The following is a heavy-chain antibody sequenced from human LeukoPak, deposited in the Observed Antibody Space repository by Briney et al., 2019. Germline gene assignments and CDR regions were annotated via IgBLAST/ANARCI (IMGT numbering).Heavy chain of an antibody. J-gene: IGHJ3*02. D-gene: IGHD3-10*01. CDR3: ARGGWGSGSYYTHDAFDI. CDR1: AVSISNYY. V-gene: IGHV4-59*01. Sequence: PSETLSLTCTVSAVSISNYYWTWIRQPPGKGLEWIGYIFYSGTINYNPSLKSRVTISVDTSKNQFSLKLSSVTAADTAVYYCARGGWGSGSYYTHDAFDIWGQGTMVTVSS. CDR2: IFYSGTI.